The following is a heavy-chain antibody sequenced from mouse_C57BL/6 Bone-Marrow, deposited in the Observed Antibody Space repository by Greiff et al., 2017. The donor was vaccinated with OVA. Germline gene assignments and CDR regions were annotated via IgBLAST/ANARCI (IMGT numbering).Heavy chain of an antibody. CDR3: ARSYGSRQGYFDV. Sequence: EVKLVESGGGLVQPGGSLKLSCAASGFTFSDYYMYWVRQTPEKRLEWVAYISNGGGSTYYPDTVKGRFTISRDNAKNTPYLQMSRLKSEDTAMYYCARSYGSRQGYFDVWGTGTTVTVSS. CDR1: GFTFSDYY. J-gene: IGHJ1*03. CDR2: ISNGGGST. D-gene: IGHD1-1*01. V-gene: IGHV5-12*01.